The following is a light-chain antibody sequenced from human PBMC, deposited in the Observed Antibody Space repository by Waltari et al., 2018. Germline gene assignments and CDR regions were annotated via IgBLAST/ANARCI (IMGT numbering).Light chain of an antibody. CDR2: GNS. Sequence: QSVLTQPPSQSVAQGQRVTISCPGNRSNTGAGFHLHWYQQLPGTAPKLLIYGNSNRPSGVPDRFSGSKSGTSASLAITGLQAEDEADYYCQSYDSSLSVVFGGGTKLTVL. CDR1: RSNTGAGFH. V-gene: IGLV1-40*01. J-gene: IGLJ2*01. CDR3: QSYDSSLSVV.